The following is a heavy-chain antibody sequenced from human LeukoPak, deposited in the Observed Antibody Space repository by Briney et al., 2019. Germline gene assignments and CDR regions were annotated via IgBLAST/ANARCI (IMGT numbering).Heavy chain of an antibody. CDR2: INTNTGNP. Sequence: ASVKVSCKASGYSFTGYYIHWVRQAPGQGLEWMAWINTNTGNPTYAQGFTGRFVFSLDTSVSTAYLQISSLKAEDTAVYYCARAPLSSGWYLGFDYWGQGTLVTVSS. V-gene: IGHV7-4-1*02. J-gene: IGHJ4*02. D-gene: IGHD6-19*01. CDR3: ARAPLSSGWYLGFDY. CDR1: GYSFTGYY.